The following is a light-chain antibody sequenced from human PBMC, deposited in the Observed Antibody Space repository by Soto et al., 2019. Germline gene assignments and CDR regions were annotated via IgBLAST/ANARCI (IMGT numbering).Light chain of an antibody. CDR1: QTISNW. V-gene: IGKV1-5*01. Sequence: DTQMTQSPSTLSASVVDRVTITCLASQTISNWLAWYQVKPGKAPKLLIYAASTLQSGVPSRFSSSGSGTDFTLTISCLQSEDFATYYCQQYYSYPLTCGGGTKVDIK. CDR3: QQYYSYPLT. CDR2: AAS. J-gene: IGKJ4*01.